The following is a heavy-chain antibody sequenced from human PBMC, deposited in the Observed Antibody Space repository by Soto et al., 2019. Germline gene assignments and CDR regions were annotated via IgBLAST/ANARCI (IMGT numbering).Heavy chain of an antibody. CDR2: IWFDGSNK. J-gene: IGHJ6*02. V-gene: IGHV3-33*01. Sequence: GGSLGLSCAASGFTFGIYVMHLVRQAPGKGLVWVAVIWFDGSNKYYADSVKGRFTISNDNSKNTLYLTMNSLSAEDMAVYYRASEGPRVGYRMDVWGQGTTVPVSS. CDR1: GFTFGIYV. D-gene: IGHD1-26*01. CDR3: ASEGPRVGYRMDV.